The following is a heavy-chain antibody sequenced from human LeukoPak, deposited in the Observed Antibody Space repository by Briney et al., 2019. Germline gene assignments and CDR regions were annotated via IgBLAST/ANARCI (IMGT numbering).Heavy chain of an antibody. CDR1: GGTFSSYA. D-gene: IGHD6-6*01. CDR3: ARSPPLSSSGGYYYYMDV. J-gene: IGHJ6*03. Sequence: SVKVSCKASGGTFSSYAISWVRQAPGQGLEWMGGIIPIFGTANYAQKFQGRVTITTDGSTSTAYMELSSLRSEDTAVYYCARSPPLSSSGGYYYYMDVWGKGTTVTVSS. CDR2: IIPIFGTA. V-gene: IGHV1-69*05.